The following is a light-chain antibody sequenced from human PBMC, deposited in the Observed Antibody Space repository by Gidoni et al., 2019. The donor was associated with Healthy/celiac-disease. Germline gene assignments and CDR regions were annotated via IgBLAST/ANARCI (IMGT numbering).Light chain of an antibody. V-gene: IGKV1-39*01. CDR1: QSISSY. Sequence: DIHMTQSPSSLSASVGDRVTITCRASQSISSYLNWYQQKPGKAPKLLIYAASSLQSGVPSRFSGSGSGTDFTLTISSLQPEDFATDYCQQSYSTPLFTFGPGTKVDIK. J-gene: IGKJ3*01. CDR3: QQSYSTPLFT. CDR2: AAS.